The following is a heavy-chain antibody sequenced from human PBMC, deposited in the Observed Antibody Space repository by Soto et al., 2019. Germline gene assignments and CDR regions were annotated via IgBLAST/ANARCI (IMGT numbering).Heavy chain of an antibody. V-gene: IGHV1-2*02. D-gene: IGHD3-10*02. CDR3: ARDLCTLCSGTACPLYGLDI. J-gene: IGHJ6*02. CDR2: RKSDNGGT. Sequence: HVQLVPSGAEVKPPGASVKVSCKASGYTFTRHYMHWVRQVSGKRLEHLGWRKSDNGGTYYAPKFQGRVTFTRDTSTSTAYMELNGLQSDDTAVYFCARDLCTLCSGTACPLYGLDIWGQGTTVVVS. CDR1: GYTFTRHY.